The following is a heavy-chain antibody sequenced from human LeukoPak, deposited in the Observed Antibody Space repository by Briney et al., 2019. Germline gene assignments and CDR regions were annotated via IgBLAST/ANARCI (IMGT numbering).Heavy chain of an antibody. J-gene: IGHJ4*02. D-gene: IGHD3-16*01. CDR2: MSSDGSNK. Sequence: GGSLRLSCAASGFTFSIYPMHWVRQAPGKRLEWVAVMSSDGSNKYYADSVKSRFTISRDNSKNTLYLQMNSLRPEDTALYYCAREQWGTYYFDYWGQGTLVTVSS. CDR3: AREQWGTYYFDY. V-gene: IGHV3-30-3*01. CDR1: GFTFSIYP.